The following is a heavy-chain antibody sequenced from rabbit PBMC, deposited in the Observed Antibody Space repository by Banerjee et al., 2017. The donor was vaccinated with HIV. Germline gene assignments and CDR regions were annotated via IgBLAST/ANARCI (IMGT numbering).Heavy chain of an antibody. CDR1: GFDLSSYYY. J-gene: IGHJ4*01. CDR2: IYTSSSST. V-gene: IGHV1S43*01. D-gene: IGHD6-1*01. Sequence: QEQLEESGGDLVKPEGSLTLTCKASGFDLSSYYYMCWVRQAPGKGLELIACIYTSSSSTWYASWVNGRFTISRSTSLNTVTLQMTSLTAADTATYFCARGPWVDYGGYAYYFNLWGPGTLVTVS. CDR3: ARGPWVDYGGYAYYFNL.